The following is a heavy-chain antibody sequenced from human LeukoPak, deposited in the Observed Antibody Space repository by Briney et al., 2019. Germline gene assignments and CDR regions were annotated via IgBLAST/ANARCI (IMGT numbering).Heavy chain of an antibody. J-gene: IGHJ4*02. Sequence: GGSLRLSCAASGFTFSSYSMNWVRQAPGKGLEWVSSISSSSSYIYYADSVKGRFTISRDNAKNSLYLQMNSLRAEDTALYYCARVFRWGYYFDYWGQGTLVTVSS. CDR3: ARVFRWGYYFDY. CDR1: GFTFSSYS. V-gene: IGHV3-21*04. D-gene: IGHD3-16*01. CDR2: ISSSSSYI.